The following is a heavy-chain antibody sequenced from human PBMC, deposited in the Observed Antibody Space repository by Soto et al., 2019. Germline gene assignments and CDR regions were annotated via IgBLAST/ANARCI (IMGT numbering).Heavy chain of an antibody. J-gene: IGHJ6*02. CDR2: IRSKAYGGTT. CDR1: GFTFGDYA. Sequence: GGSLRLSCTASGFTFGDYAMSWFRQAPGKGLEWVGFIRSKAYGGTTEYAASVKGRFTISRDDSKSIAYLQMNSLKTEDTAVYYPTLYSSGWSYGMDVWGQGTTVTVSS. V-gene: IGHV3-49*03. D-gene: IGHD6-19*01. CDR3: TLYSSGWSYGMDV.